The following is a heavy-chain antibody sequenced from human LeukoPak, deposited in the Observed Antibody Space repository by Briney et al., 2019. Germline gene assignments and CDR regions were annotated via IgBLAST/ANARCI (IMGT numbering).Heavy chain of an antibody. Sequence: SQTLSLTCAISGDSVSSNSAAWNWLRQSPSRGLEWLGRTYYRSKWYNDYAVSVKSRITINPDISKNQFSLQLNAVTPEDTAVYYCARGGTSSSWYFDYWGQGTLVTVSS. CDR2: TYYRSKWYN. CDR3: ARGGTSSSWYFDY. D-gene: IGHD6-13*01. J-gene: IGHJ4*02. V-gene: IGHV6-1*01. CDR1: GDSVSSNSAA.